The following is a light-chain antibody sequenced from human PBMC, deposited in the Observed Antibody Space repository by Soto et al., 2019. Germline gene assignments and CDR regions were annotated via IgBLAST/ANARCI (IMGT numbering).Light chain of an antibody. CDR1: QSVSSN. CDR3: QQYIRWPLT. J-gene: IGKJ4*01. V-gene: IGKV3-15*01. CDR2: GAS. Sequence: VMTQSPATLSVSPGERATLSCSASQSVSSNLAWYQQKPGQAPSLLIYGASTRATGTPARFSGSGSGKEFTLTISSLQSEDFAVYYCQQYIRWPLTFGGGTKVDI.